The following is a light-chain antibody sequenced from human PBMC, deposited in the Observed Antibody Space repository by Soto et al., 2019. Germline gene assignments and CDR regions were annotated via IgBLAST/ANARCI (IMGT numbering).Light chain of an antibody. CDR2: ATS. Sequence: EIVLTQSPDTLSLSPGERATLSCRASQTVGTDFLVWYQQKIGQPPRLLIYATSRRATGIPDRFSASGSGTDFTLTISRLEPEDFAVYYCQQYGGSPRALSFGGGTRVESK. V-gene: IGKV3-20*01. CDR3: QQYGGSPRALS. CDR1: QTVGTDF. J-gene: IGKJ4*01.